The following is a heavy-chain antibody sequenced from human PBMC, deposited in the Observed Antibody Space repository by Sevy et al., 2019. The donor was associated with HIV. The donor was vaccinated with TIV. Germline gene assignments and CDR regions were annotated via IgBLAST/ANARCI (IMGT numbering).Heavy chain of an antibody. CDR3: ARGNSGSFDY. J-gene: IGHJ4*02. Sequence: GGSLRLSCAASGFSFSSYWMHWVRQAPGKGLEWVANIKQDEGEKYYVASVKGRFTISRDNAKNSVYLQMNSLRPEDTAIYYCARGNSGSFDYWGQGTLVTVSS. CDR1: GFSFSSYW. V-gene: IGHV3-7*04. D-gene: IGHD3-22*01. CDR2: IKQDEGEK.